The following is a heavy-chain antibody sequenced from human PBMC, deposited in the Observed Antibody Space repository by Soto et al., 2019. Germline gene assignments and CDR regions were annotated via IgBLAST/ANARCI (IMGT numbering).Heavy chain of an antibody. J-gene: IGHJ6*02. CDR3: ARSQGGSSSLDIYYYYYYGMDV. V-gene: IGHV1-69*01. Sequence: QVQLVQSGAEVKKPGSSVKVSCKAPGGTFSSYAISWVRQAPGQGLEWMGGIIPIFGTANYAQKFQGRVTITADESTSTSYMELSSLRSEDTAVYYCARSQGGSSSLDIYYYYYYGMDVWGQGTTVTVSS. CDR2: IIPIFGTA. CDR1: GGTFSSYA. D-gene: IGHD2-15*01.